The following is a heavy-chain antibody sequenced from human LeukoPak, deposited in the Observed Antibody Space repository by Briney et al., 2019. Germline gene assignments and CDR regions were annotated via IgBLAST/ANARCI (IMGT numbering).Heavy chain of an antibody. CDR3: ARFGRRGYSYGGFDY. J-gene: IGHJ4*02. CDR2: IYTSGST. D-gene: IGHD5-18*01. Sequence: SETLSLTCTISGGSISSYYWSWIRQPPGKGLEWIGYIYTSGSTNYNPSLKSRVTISVDTSKNQFSLKLSSVTAADTAVYYCARFGRRGYSYGGFDYWGQGTLVTVSS. CDR1: GGSISSYY. V-gene: IGHV4-4*09.